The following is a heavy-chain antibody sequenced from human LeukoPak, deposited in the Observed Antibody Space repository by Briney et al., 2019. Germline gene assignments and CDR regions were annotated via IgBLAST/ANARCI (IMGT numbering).Heavy chain of an antibody. CDR1: GFTFSSYW. CDR2: IKQAGSEK. J-gene: IGHJ4*02. CDR3: ARADYDYVWGSYRQYYFDY. V-gene: IGHV3-7*01. Sequence: GGSLRLSSAASGFTFSSYWMSWVRQAPGKGLEWVANIKQAGSEKYYVDSVKGRFTISRDNAKNSLYLQMNSLRAEDTAVYYCARADYDYVWGSYRQYYFDYWGQGTLVTVSS. D-gene: IGHD3-16*02.